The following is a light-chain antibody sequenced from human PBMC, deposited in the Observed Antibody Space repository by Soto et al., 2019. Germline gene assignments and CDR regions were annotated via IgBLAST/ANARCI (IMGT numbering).Light chain of an antibody. CDR2: DVS. Sequence: QSALTQPASVSGSPGQSITISCTGTSSDVGSHNYVSWYQQHPGKAPRLMIYDVSNRPSGVSNRFSGSKSGNTASLTISGVQAEDEADYYCTSYTTTTTLVMFGTGTKVTVL. J-gene: IGLJ1*01. V-gene: IGLV2-14*03. CDR1: SSDVGSHNY. CDR3: TSYTTTTTLVM.